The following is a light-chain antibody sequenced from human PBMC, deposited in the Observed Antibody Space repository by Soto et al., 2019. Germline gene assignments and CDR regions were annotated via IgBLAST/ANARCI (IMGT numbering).Light chain of an antibody. CDR3: HKSYRTPRT. Sequence: DIQMTQSPSSLSASVGDRVTITCRASQSISSYLNWYQQKPGKAPKLLIYAASSLQSGVPSRFSGSGSGTDFTLTISSLQPEDFATYYCHKSYRTPRTFGQGTKVDIK. CDR2: AAS. V-gene: IGKV1-39*01. J-gene: IGKJ1*01. CDR1: QSISSY.